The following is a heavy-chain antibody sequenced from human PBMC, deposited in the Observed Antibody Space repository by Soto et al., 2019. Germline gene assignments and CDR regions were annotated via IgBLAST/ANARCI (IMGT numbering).Heavy chain of an antibody. CDR3: AKDGGWDSSSSDPCDY. CDR1: GFTFSSYG. Sequence: QVQLVESGGGVVQPGRSLRLSCAASGFTFSSYGMHWVRQAPGKGLEWVAVISYDGSNKYYADSVKGRFTISRDNSKNTLYLQMNSLRAEDTAVYYCAKDGGWDSSSSDPCDYWGQGTLVTVSS. CDR2: ISYDGSNK. V-gene: IGHV3-30*18. J-gene: IGHJ4*02. D-gene: IGHD6-6*01.